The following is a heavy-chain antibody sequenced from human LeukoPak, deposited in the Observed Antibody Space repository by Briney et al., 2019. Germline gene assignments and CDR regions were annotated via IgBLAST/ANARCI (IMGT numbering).Heavy chain of an antibody. CDR2: INSDGSST. V-gene: IGHV3-74*01. J-gene: IGHJ5*02. Sequence: GGSLRLSCAASGFTFSSYWMHWVRQAPGKGLVWVSRINSDGSSTNYADSVKGRFTISRDNAKNSLYLQMNSLRAEDTAVYYCSSLDIVVVVAATLADWFDPWGQGTLVTVSS. CDR1: GFTFSSYW. D-gene: IGHD2-15*01. CDR3: SSLDIVVVVAATLADWFDP.